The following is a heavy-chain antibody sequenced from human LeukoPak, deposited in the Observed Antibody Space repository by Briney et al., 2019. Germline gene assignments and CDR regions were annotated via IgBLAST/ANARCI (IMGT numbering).Heavy chain of an antibody. J-gene: IGHJ5*02. CDR2: LSGDSSVI. D-gene: IGHD3-10*01. V-gene: IGHV3-21*04. Sequence: GGSLRLSCAASGFSFSSYTMNWVRQAPGKGPGWVSTLSGDSSVILYADSVKGRFTISRDKSKNTLYLQMNSLRVEDTAIYYCAREVGSGSYWIPSWFDPWGQGSLVTVSS. CDR3: AREVGSGSYWIPSWFDP. CDR1: GFSFSSYT.